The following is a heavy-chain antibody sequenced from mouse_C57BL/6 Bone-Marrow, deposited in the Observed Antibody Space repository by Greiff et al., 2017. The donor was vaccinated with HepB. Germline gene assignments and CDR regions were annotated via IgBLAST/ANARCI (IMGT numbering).Heavy chain of an antibody. V-gene: IGHV1-75*01. CDR1: GYTFTDYY. D-gene: IGHD1-1*01. CDR2: IFPGSGST. Sequence: QVQLQQSGPELVKPGASVKISCKASGYTFTDYYINWVKQRPGQGLEWIGWIFPGSGSTYYNEKFKGKATLTVDKSSSTAYMLLSSLTSEDSAVYFCARSGYYGSSRYYAMDYWGQGTSVTVSS. J-gene: IGHJ4*01. CDR3: ARSGYYGSSRYYAMDY.